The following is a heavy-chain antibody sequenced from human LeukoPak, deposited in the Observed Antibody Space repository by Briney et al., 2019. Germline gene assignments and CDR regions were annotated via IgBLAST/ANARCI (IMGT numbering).Heavy chain of an antibody. Sequence: ASVKVSCKASGYTLTGYYMHWVRQAPGQGLEWMGWMNPNSGGTKYAQKFQGRVTMTRDTSISTAYMELSRLRSDDAAMYYCARDKLGLGELSLYDQWGQGTLVTVFS. CDR1: GYTLTGYY. D-gene: IGHD3-16*02. CDR2: MNPNSGGT. V-gene: IGHV1-2*02. CDR3: ARDKLGLGELSLYDQ. J-gene: IGHJ5*02.